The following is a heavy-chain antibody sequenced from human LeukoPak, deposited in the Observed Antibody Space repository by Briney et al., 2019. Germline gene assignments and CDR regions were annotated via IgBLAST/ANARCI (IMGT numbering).Heavy chain of an antibody. J-gene: IGHJ4*02. CDR3: ARFGGMTLDY. CDR2: IYYSGST. Sequence: SETLSLTCTVSGGSISSYYWSWIRQPPGKGLEWIGYIYYSGSTNYNPSLKSRVTISVDTSKNQFSLKLSSVTAADTAVYYCARFGGMTLDYWGQGTLVTVSS. CDR1: GGSISSYY. D-gene: IGHD3-10*01. V-gene: IGHV4-59*08.